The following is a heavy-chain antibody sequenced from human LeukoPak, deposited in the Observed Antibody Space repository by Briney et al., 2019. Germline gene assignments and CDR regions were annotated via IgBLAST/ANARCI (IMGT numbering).Heavy chain of an antibody. V-gene: IGHV3-23*01. J-gene: IGHJ5*01. D-gene: IGHD2-15*01. Sequence: GGSLRLSCAASGFTFSSYAMSWVRQAPGKGLEWISGISPSGGNTYYADSVKGRFTISRDNSRNTLHVQMNSLRVEDTAVYYCANFERTVGGPFNLFDPWGQGTLVTVSS. CDR3: ANFERTVGGPFNLFDP. CDR2: ISPSGGNT. CDR1: GFTFSSYA.